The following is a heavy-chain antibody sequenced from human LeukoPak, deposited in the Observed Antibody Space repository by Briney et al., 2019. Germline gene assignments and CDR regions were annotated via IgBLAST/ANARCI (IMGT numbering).Heavy chain of an antibody. Sequence: SETLSLTCAVYGGSFSGYYWSWIRQPPGKGLEWIGEINHSGSTNYNPSLKSRVTISVDTSKNQFSLKLSSVTAADTAVYYCASSVVVVAAGTGNWFDPWGQGTLVTVSS. D-gene: IGHD2-15*01. CDR2: INHSGST. J-gene: IGHJ5*02. V-gene: IGHV4-34*01. CDR3: ASSVVVVAAGTGNWFDP. CDR1: GGSFSGYY.